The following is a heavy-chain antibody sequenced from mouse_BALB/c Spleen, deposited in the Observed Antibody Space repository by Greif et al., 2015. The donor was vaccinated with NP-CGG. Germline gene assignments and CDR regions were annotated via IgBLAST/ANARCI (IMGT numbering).Heavy chain of an antibody. CDR3: ARDGDYGYYAMDY. V-gene: IGHV7-3*02. J-gene: IGHJ4*01. CDR2: IRNKANGYTT. CDR1: GFTFTDYY. Sequence: DVQLQESGGGLVQPGGSLRLSCATSGFTFTDYYMSWVRQPPGKALEWLGFIRNKANGYTTEYSASVKGRFTISRDNSQSILYLQMNTLRAEDSATYYCARDGDYGYYAMDYWGQGTSVTVSS. D-gene: IGHD1-2*01.